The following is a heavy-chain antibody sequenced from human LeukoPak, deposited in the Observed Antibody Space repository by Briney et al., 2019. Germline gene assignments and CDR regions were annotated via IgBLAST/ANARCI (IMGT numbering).Heavy chain of an antibody. CDR1: GGTYSRYA. CDR3: ARVFEYSSSSRWFDP. J-gene: IGHJ5*02. D-gene: IGHD6-6*01. V-gene: IGHV1-69*05. CDR2: IIPIFGTA. Sequence: ASVKVSFKVSGGTYSRYAISWVRQAPGQGLDWMGGIIPIFGTANYAQKFQGRVTITTDESTSTAYMELSSLRSEDTAVYYCARVFEYSSSSRWFDPWGQGTLVTVSS.